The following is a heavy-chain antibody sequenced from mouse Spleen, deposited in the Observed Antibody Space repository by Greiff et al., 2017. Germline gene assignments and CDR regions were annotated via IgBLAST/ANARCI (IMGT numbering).Heavy chain of an antibody. J-gene: IGHJ3*01. CDR2: INPSTGGT. Sequence: DVQLQESGPALVKPGASVKISCQASGYSFTGYYMNWVKQSPEKSLEWIGEINPSTGGTTYNQKFKAKATLTVDKSSSTAYMQLKSLTSEDSAVYYCASEWFAYWGQGTLVTVSA. CDR1: GYSFTGYY. CDR3: ASEWFAY. V-gene: IGHV1-42*01.